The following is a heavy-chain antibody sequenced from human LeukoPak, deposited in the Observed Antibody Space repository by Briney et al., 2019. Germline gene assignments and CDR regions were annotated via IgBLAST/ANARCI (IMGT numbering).Heavy chain of an antibody. Sequence: ASVKVSCKASGYTFTSYAMHWVRQAPGQRLEWMGWINAGNGNTKYSQKFQGRVTVTRDTSASTAYMELSSLRSEDTAVYYCARNTYQLLSLGAFDIWGQGTMVTVSS. V-gene: IGHV1-3*01. J-gene: IGHJ3*02. CDR3: ARNTYQLLSLGAFDI. CDR2: INAGNGNT. D-gene: IGHD2-2*01. CDR1: GYTFTSYA.